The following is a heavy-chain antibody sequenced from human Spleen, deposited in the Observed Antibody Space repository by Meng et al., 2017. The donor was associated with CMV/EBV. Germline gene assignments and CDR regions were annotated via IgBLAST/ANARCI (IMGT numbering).Heavy chain of an antibody. J-gene: IGHJ5*02. CDR2: IGSTGIDT. V-gene: IGHV3-23*01. Sequence: GESLKISCAASGFTFNNYAMRWVRQAPGKGLEWVSGIGSTGIDTYNADSVKGRFTISRDNSKNTLYLQMNSLRVEDTALYYCARPGLAVAGTRWFDTWGQGTLVTVSS. CDR1: GFTFNNYA. CDR3: ARPGLAVAGTRWFDT. D-gene: IGHD6-19*01.